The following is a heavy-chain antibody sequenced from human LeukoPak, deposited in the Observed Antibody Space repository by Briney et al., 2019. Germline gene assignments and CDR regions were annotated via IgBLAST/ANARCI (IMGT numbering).Heavy chain of an antibody. D-gene: IGHD3-22*01. J-gene: IGHJ4*01. V-gene: IGHV4-34*01. CDR1: GGSFSGYC. CDR2: INHGGST. CDR3: ARPTTSYYYDSSGYYWDY. Sequence: KTSETLSLTCAVYGGSFSGYCWNWIRQPPGKGLEWMGEINHGGSTNYNPSLKSRVTISVDTSKNQFFLKLSAVTAANAAVYYCARPTTSYYYDSSGYYWDYWGQGTLVTVSS.